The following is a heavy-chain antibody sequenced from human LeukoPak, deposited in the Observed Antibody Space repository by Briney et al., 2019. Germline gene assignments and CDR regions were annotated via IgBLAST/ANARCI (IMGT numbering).Heavy chain of an antibody. V-gene: IGHV3-7*01. J-gene: IGHJ4*02. Sequence: GGSLRLSCEASGFAFSPYWASWVRQAPGKGLEWVANINQDGNSQNYVDSVRGRFTVSKDNAKNSVYLQMNSLRAEDTAVYYCARSLWPEDYWGQGILVTVSS. CDR1: GFAFSPYW. CDR3: ARSLWPEDY. CDR2: INQDGNSQ. D-gene: IGHD2-21*01.